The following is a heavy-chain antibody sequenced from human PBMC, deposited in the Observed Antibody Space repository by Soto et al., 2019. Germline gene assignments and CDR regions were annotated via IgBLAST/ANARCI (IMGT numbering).Heavy chain of an antibody. CDR1: GFTFSNAW. D-gene: IGHD3-9*01. J-gene: IGHJ4*02. Sequence: GGSLRLSCAASGFTFSNAWMSWVRQAPGKGLEWVGRIKSKTDGETTDYAAPVKGRFTISRDDSKNTLYLQMNSLKTEDTAVYYCTTAGPLRYFDWLLYDYWGQGTLVTVSS. CDR2: IKSKTDGETT. CDR3: TTAGPLRYFDWLLYDY. V-gene: IGHV3-15*01.